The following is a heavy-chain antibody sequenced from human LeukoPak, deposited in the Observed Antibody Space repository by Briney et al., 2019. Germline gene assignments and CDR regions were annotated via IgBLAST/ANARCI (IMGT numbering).Heavy chain of an antibody. V-gene: IGHV3-21*01. CDR2: ISSSSTCI. CDR3: ARGSVAGNYYYYGMDV. CDR1: GFSFSDYS. D-gene: IGHD6-19*01. J-gene: IGHJ6*02. Sequence: GGSLRLSCAASGFSFSDYSMTWVRRAPGKGLEWVSSISSSSTCIHYADSVKGRFAISRDNSKNTLYLQMNSLRAEDTAVYYCARGSVAGNYYYYGMDVWGQGTTVTVSS.